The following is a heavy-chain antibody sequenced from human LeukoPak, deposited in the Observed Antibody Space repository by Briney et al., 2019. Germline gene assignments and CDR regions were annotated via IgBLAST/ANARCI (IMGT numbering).Heavy chain of an antibody. V-gene: IGHV3-15*01. D-gene: IGHD3-22*01. CDR1: GFTFSNAW. CDR2: IKSKTDGGTT. J-gene: IGHJ3*02. Sequence: PGGSLRLSCAASGFTFSNAWMSWVRQAPGKGLEWVGRIKSKTDGGTTDYAAPVKGRFTISRDDSKNTLYLQMNSLKTEDTAVYYCTTATYYYDSSGYYYSAFDIWGQGTMVTVSS. CDR3: TTATYYYDSSGYYYSAFDI.